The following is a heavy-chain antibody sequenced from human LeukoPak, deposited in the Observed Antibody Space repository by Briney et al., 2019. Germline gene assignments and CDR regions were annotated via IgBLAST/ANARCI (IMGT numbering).Heavy chain of an antibody. CDR3: ARKYGTITMTHFDI. J-gene: IGHJ3*02. V-gene: IGHV4-61*02. D-gene: IGHD3-22*01. CDR1: GGSISSGSYY. CDR2: IYTSGST. Sequence: PSQTLSLTCTVSGGSISSGSYYWSWIRQPAGKGLEWIGRIYTSGSTNYNPSLKSRVTISVDTSKNQFSLKLSSVAAANTAVYYCARKYGTITMTHFDIWGQGTMVTVSP.